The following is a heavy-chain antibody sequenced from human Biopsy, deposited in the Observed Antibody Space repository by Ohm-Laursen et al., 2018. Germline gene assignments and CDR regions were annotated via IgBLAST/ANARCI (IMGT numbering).Heavy chain of an antibody. CDR2: IYYSGST. D-gene: IGHD2/OR15-2a*01. CDR3: ARATNSTGWPYYYFYGRDV. CDR1: GGSISSDY. Sequence: GTLSLTWAVSGGSISSDYWSWIRQTPGKGLEWIGYIYYSGSTNYNPSLKSRVTISVDTSKNQFSLRLNSVTAADTAVYYCARATNSTGWPYYYFYGRDVWGQGTTVTVSS. J-gene: IGHJ6*02. V-gene: IGHV4-59*01.